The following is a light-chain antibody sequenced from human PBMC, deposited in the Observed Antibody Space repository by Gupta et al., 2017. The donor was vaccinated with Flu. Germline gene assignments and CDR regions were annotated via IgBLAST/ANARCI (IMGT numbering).Light chain of an antibody. J-gene: IGKJ1*01. CDR3: QHYDTSRT. CDR1: QSVSRHY. V-gene: IGKV3-20*01. Sequence: EIVLTQSPGTLSLSPGERATLSCRASQSVSRHYLAWYQQKPGQAPRLLIYGASNRATGIPDRFSGSGSGTDFTLISSRLEPEDFAVYYCQHYDTSRTFGQGTKVEIK. CDR2: GAS.